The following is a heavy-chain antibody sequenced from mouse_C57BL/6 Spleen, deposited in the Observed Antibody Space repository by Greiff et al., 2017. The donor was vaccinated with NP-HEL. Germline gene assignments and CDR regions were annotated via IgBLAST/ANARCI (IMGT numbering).Heavy chain of an antibody. CDR3: ARERGVFITTVVATNYFDY. CDR1: GYTFTGYW. CDR2: ILPGSGST. V-gene: IGHV1-9*01. Sequence: QVQLQQSGAELMKPGASVKLSCKATGYTFTGYWIEWVKQRPGHGLEWIGEILPGSGSTNYNEKFKGKATFTADTSSNTAYMQLSSLTTEDSAIYYCARERGVFITTVVATNYFDYWGQGTTLTVSS. J-gene: IGHJ2*01. D-gene: IGHD1-1*01.